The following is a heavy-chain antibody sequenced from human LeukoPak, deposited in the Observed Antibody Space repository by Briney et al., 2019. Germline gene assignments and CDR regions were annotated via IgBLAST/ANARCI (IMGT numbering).Heavy chain of an antibody. CDR3: ARLAWGRLDY. D-gene: IGHD7-27*01. CDR2: IYYSGST. CDR1: GGSISSYY. Sequence: SETLSLTCTVSGGSISSYYWSWIRQPPGKGLEWIGYIYYSGSTNYNPSLKSRVTISVDTSRNQFSLKLSSVTAADTAVYYCARLAWGRLDYWGQGTLVTVSS. J-gene: IGHJ4*02. V-gene: IGHV4-59*08.